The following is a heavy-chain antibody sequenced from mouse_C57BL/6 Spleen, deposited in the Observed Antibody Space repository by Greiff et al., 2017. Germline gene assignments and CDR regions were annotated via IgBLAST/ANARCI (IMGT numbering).Heavy chain of an antibody. D-gene: IGHD1-1*01. CDR2: INPNNGGT. Sequence: EVQLQQSGPELVKPGASVKISCKASGYTFTDYYMNWVKQSHGKSLEWIGDINPNNGGTSYNQKFKGKATLTVDKSSSTAYMELRSLTSEDSAVYYCARMSTTVVEEGFDYWGQGTTLTVSS. CDR3: ARMSTTVVEEGFDY. V-gene: IGHV1-26*01. J-gene: IGHJ2*01. CDR1: GYTFTDYY.